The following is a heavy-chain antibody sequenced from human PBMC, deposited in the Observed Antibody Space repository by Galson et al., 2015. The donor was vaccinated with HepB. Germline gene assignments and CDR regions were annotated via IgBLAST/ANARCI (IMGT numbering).Heavy chain of an antibody. D-gene: IGHD3-9*01. CDR3: ARGNDSWTGSIDY. CDR1: GFTFTSYY. V-gene: IGHV3-33*08. CDR2: IWHGGSNT. Sequence: SLRLSCTASGFTFTSYYMHWVRQAPGQGLEWVAVIWHGGSNTYYANSVKGRFTISRDNSKNTLYLQMNSLRAEDTAVYYCARGNDSWTGSIDYWGQGTLVTVSS. J-gene: IGHJ4*02.